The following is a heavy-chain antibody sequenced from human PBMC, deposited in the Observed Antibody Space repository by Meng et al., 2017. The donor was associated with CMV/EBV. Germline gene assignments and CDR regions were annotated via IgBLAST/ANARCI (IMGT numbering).Heavy chain of an antibody. Sequence: SETLSLTCNVSGYSISSGYYWGWIRQPPGKGLEWIGSIYHSGSTYYNPSLKSRVTISVDTSKNQFSLKLSSVTAADTAVYYCARDRAGSGSLSDTKWGQGTLVTVSS. J-gene: IGHJ4*02. D-gene: IGHD1-26*01. CDR1: GYSISSGYY. CDR2: IYHSGST. CDR3: ARDRAGSGSLSDTK. V-gene: IGHV4-38-2*02.